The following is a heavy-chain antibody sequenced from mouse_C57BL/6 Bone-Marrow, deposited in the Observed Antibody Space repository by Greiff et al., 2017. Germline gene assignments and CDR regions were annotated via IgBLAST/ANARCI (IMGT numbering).Heavy chain of an antibody. V-gene: IGHV3-6*01. D-gene: IGHD2-2*01. CDR3: ARDTGYGWFAY. CDR2: ISYDGSN. Sequence: EVKVEESGPGLVKPSQSLSLTCSVTGYSITSGYYWNWIRQFPGNKLEWMGYISYDGSNNYNPSLKNRISITRDTSKNQFFLKLNSVTTEDTATYYCARDTGYGWFAYWGQGTLVTVSA. CDR1: GYSITSGYY. J-gene: IGHJ3*01.